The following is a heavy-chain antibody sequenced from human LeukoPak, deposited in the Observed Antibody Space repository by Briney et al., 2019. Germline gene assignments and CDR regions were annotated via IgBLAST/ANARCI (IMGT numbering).Heavy chain of an antibody. Sequence: SETLSLTCTVSGGSISSSSYYWGWIRQPPGKGLEWIGSLYYSGNTYYNPSLKSRVTISVDTSKNQFSLKLSSVTAADTAVYYCAREWWWQLVNWFDPWGQGTLVTVSS. CDR1: GGSISSSSYY. CDR2: LYYSGNT. CDR3: AREWWWQLVNWFDP. D-gene: IGHD2-15*01. J-gene: IGHJ5*02. V-gene: IGHV4-39*07.